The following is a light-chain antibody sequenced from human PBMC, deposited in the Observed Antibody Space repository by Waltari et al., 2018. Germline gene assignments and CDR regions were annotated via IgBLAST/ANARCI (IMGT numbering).Light chain of an antibody. V-gene: IGKV3-20*01. CDR3: QQYGSSPET. CDR1: QTVTSNY. J-gene: IGKJ1*01. Sequence: EIVLTQSPGTLSLSPGERATLSCRASQTVTSNYLAWYQQKPGQAPRLLIYGASSRATGIPDRFSSSGSGTDFTLTISRLEPEDVAVYYCQQYGSSPETIGQGTKVEIK. CDR2: GAS.